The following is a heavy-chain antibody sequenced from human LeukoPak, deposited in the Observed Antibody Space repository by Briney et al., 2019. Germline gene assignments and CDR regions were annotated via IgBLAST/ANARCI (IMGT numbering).Heavy chain of an antibody. CDR2: INHRGST. CDR3: ARGARSSWRNWFDP. J-gene: IGHJ5*02. D-gene: IGHD6-13*01. CDR1: GGSFSGYY. V-gene: IGHV4-34*01. Sequence: PSETLSLTCAVYGGSFSGYYWSWIRQPPGKGLEWIGEINHRGSTNYNPSLKSRVTISVDTSKNQFSLKLSSVTAADTAVYYCARGARSSWRNWFDPWGQGTLVTVSS.